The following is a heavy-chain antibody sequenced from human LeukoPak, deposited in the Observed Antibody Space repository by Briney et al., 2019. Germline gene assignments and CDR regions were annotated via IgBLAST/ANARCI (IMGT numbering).Heavy chain of an antibody. J-gene: IGHJ4*02. CDR3: AKFVGGPFDS. D-gene: IGHD3-16*01. CDR2: VSGSGGTP. V-gene: IGHV3-23*01. Sequence: PRGSLRLSCAASGFTFTSYAMSRVRQAPGKGLEWVSAVSGSGGTPYYADSVKGRFTISRDNSMNTLYLQMNSLRAEDTALYYCAKFVGGPFDSWGQGTLVTVSS. CDR1: GFTFTSYA.